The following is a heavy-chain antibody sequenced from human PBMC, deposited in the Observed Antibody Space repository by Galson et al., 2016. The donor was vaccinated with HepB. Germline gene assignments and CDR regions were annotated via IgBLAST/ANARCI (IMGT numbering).Heavy chain of an antibody. V-gene: IGHV5-51*01. J-gene: IGHJ3*02. D-gene: IGHD5-18*01. CDR3: AKHARGHTYGPYDAFDI. Sequence: QSGAEVKKSGESLKISCKGSGYNFINYWIGWVRQMPGKGLEWMGIIYPGDSQTRYSPSLQGQVTISADKSTNTASLQWGSLKASDTAMYYCAKHARGHTYGPYDAFDIWGQGTMVTVSS. CDR1: GYNFINYW. CDR2: IYPGDSQT.